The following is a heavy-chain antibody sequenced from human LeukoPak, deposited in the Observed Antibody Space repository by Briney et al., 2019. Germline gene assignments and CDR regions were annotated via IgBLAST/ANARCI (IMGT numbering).Heavy chain of an antibody. CDR2: ISAYNGNT. J-gene: IGHJ6*02. D-gene: IGHD3-10*01. CDR1: GYTFTSYG. CDR3: ARAPGEYGSGSYYYGMDV. Sequence: EASVKVSCKASGYTFTSYGISWVRQAPGQGLEWMGWISAYNGNTNYAQKLQGRVTMTTVTSTSTAYMELRSLRSDDTAVYYCARAPGEYGSGSYYYGMDVWGQGTTVTVSS. V-gene: IGHV1-18*01.